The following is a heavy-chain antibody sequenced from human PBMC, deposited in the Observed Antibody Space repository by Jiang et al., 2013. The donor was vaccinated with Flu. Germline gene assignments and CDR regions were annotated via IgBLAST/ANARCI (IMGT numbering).Heavy chain of an antibody. CDR2: ISYDGSNK. J-gene: IGHJ4*02. CDR3: ATLQDYYDSVVFGY. D-gene: IGHD3-22*01. V-gene: IGHV3-30-3*01. CDR1: GFTFSSYA. Sequence: VQLVESGGGVVQPGRSLRLSCAASGFTFSSYAMHWVRQAPGKGLEWVAVISYDGSNKYYADSVKGRFTISRDNSKNTLYLQMNSLRAEDTAVYYCATLQDYYDSVVFGYWGQGTLVTVSS.